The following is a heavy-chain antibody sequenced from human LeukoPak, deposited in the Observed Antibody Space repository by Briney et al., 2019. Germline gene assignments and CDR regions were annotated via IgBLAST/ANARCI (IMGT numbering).Heavy chain of an antibody. D-gene: IGHD3-10*01. J-gene: IGHJ4*02. Sequence: GGSQTLFCAASGFTFSDYYVSWIRQAPGKGMEWVSYISSSSSYTNYADSVKGRSTIWTDYAQNSLYLQMNRLRAEDTAVYYCARIGGAYGSGSYYRHFDYWGQG. CDR2: ISSSSSYT. CDR3: ARIGGAYGSGSYYRHFDY. V-gene: IGHV3-11*03. CDR1: GFTFSDYY.